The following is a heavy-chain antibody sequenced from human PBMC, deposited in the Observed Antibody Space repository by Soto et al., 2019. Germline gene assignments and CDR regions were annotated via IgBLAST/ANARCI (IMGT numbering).Heavy chain of an antibody. CDR1: GFTFSSYA. J-gene: IGHJ6*02. V-gene: IGHV3-23*01. CDR3: ARVSGSYWDYYYGMDV. Sequence: GGSLRLSCAASGFTFSSYARSWVRQAPGKGLEWVSAISGSGGSTYYADSVKGRFTISRDNSKNTLYLQMNSLRAEDTAVYYCARVSGSYWDYYYGMDVWGQGTTVTVSS. CDR2: ISGSGGST. D-gene: IGHD1-26*01.